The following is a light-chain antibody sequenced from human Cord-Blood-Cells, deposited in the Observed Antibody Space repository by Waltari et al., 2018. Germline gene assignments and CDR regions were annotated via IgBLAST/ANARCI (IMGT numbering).Light chain of an antibody. CDR1: SSDVGGYIY. V-gene: IGLV2-11*01. J-gene: IGLJ3*02. Sequence: QSALTQPRSVSGSPGPSVTISCTGTSSDVGGYIYVFWYQQHPCKAPKLMIYDVSKRPSGVPDRFSGSKSGNTASLTISGLQAEDDADYYCCSYAGSYTNWVFGGGTKLTVL. CDR2: DVS. CDR3: CSYAGSYTNWV.